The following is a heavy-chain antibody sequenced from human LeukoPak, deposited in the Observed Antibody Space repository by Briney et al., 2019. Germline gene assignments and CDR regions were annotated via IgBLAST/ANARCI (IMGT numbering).Heavy chain of an antibody. V-gene: IGHV1-18*01. D-gene: IGHD3-3*01. CDR3: ARVSLTIFGVVPRGWFDP. J-gene: IGHJ5*02. Sequence: ASVKVSCKASGYTFISYGISWVRQAPGQGLEWMGWISAYNGNTNYAQKLQGRVTMTRNTSISTAYMELSSLRSEDTAVYYCARVSLTIFGVVPRGWFDPWGQGTLVTVSS. CDR1: GYTFISYG. CDR2: ISAYNGNT.